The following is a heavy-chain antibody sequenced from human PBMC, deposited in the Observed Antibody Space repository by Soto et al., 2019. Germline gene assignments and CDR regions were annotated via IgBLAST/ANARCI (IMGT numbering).Heavy chain of an antibody. Sequence: GGSLRLSCAASGFTFSSYAMSWVRQAPGKGLEWVSAISGSGGSTYYADSVKGRFTISRDNSKNTLYLQMNSLRAEDTAVYYYARDREMGSWADAFDIWGQGTMVTVSS. CDR2: ISGSGGST. CDR3: ARDREMGSWADAFDI. CDR1: GFTFSSYA. J-gene: IGHJ3*02. D-gene: IGHD6-13*01. V-gene: IGHV3-23*01.